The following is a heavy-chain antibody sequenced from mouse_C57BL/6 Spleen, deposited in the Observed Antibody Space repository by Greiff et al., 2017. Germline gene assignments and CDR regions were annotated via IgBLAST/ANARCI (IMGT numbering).Heavy chain of an antibody. CDR1: GYTFTEYT. CDR2: FYPGSGSI. J-gene: IGHJ3*01. D-gene: IGHD4-1*01. V-gene: IGHV1-62-2*01. CDR3: ARHEEGPKLGRWFAY. Sequence: VQGVESGAELVKPGASVKLSCKASGYTFTEYTIHWVKQRSGQGLEWIGWFYPGSGSIKYNEKFKDKATLTADKSSSTVYMELSRLTSEDSAVYFCARHEEGPKLGRWFAYWGQGTLVTVSA.